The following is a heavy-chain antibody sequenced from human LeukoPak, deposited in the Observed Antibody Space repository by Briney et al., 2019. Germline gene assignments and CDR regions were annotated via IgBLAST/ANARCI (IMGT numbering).Heavy chain of an antibody. V-gene: IGHV3-53*01. CDR2: IYSGGST. CDR1: GFTVSSNY. J-gene: IGHJ4*02. CDR3: ARGDDYGDYCFDY. Sequence: GGSLRLSCAASGFTVSSNYMSWVRQAPGKGLEWVSVIYSGGSTYYADSVKGRFTISRDNSKNTLYLQMNSLRAEDTAVYYCARGDDYGDYCFDYWGQGTLVTVSS. D-gene: IGHD4-17*01.